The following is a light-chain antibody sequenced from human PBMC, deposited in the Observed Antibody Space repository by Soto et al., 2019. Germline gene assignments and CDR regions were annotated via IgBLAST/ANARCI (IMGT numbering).Light chain of an antibody. CDR1: QGIRGD. V-gene: IGKV1-6*01. J-gene: IGKJ1*01. Sequence: AIQMPQSPSSLSASLGDRVTITCRASQGIRGDLGWYQQKPGKAPKLLISATSTLQSGVPSRFSGRGSGTNFTLTISSLQPEDFATYYCIQDFISPLTVGQGTKVGIK. CDR2: ATS. CDR3: IQDFISPLT.